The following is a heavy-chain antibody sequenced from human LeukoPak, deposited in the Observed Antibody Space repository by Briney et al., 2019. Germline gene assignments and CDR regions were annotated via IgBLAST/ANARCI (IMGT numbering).Heavy chain of an antibody. D-gene: IGHD3-22*01. V-gene: IGHV4-4*07. J-gene: IGHJ3*02. Sequence: PSETLSLTCTVSGGSISSYYWSWIRQPAGKGLEWIGRIYTSGSTNYNPSLKSRVTMSVDTSKNQFSLKLSSVTAADTAVYYCATYQGNSSGYYSPTAFDIWGQGTMVTVSS. CDR1: GGSISSYY. CDR2: IYTSGST. CDR3: ATYQGNSSGYYSPTAFDI.